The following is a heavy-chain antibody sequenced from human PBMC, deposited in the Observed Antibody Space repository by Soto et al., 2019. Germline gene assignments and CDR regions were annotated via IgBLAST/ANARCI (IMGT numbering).Heavy chain of an antibody. J-gene: IGHJ4*02. CDR3: ARDILRYFDREYYFDY. V-gene: IGHV3-21*01. Sequence: PGGSLRLSCAASGFTFSSYSMNWVRQAPGKGLEWVPSISSSSSYIYYADSVKGRFTISRDNAKNSLYLQMNSLRAEDTAVYYRARDILRYFDREYYFDYWGQGNLVTVSS. CDR2: ISSSSSYI. D-gene: IGHD3-9*01. CDR1: GFTFSSYS.